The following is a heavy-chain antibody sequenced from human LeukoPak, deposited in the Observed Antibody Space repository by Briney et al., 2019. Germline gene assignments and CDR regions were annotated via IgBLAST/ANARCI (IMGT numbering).Heavy chain of an antibody. CDR3: ARDRAKHRRGFDY. J-gene: IGHJ4*02. V-gene: IGHV4-31*03. D-gene: IGHD4/OR15-4a*01. CDR1: GGSISSGGYY. CDR2: IYYSGST. Sequence: SETLSLTCTVSGGSISSGGYYWSWIRQHPGKGLEWIGYIYYSGSTYYNPPLKSRVTISVDTSKNQFSLKLSSVTAADTAVYYCARDRAKHRRGFDYWGQGTLVTVSS.